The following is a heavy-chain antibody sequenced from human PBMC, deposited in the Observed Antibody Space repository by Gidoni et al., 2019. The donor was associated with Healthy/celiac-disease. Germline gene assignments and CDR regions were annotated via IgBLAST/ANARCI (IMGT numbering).Heavy chain of an antibody. J-gene: IGHJ4*02. CDR1: GYTFTGYY. V-gene: IGHV1-2*05. CDR3: AREDYGSGSYDY. Sequence: QVQLVQSGAEVKKPGASGKVSCKASGYTFTGYYLHWVRQAPGQGLEWMGRINPNSGGTNYAQKFQGRVTMTRDTSISTAYMELSRLRSDDTVVYYCAREDYGSGSYDYWGQGTLVTVSS. D-gene: IGHD3-10*01. CDR2: INPNSGGT.